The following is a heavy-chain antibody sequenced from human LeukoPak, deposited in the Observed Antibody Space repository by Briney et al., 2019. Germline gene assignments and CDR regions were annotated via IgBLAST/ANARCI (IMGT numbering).Heavy chain of an antibody. CDR3: ASLGVYGDPG. J-gene: IGHJ4*02. V-gene: IGHV3-21*01. D-gene: IGHD4-17*01. CDR1: GFTFSSYW. Sequence: GGSLRLSCAASGFTFSSYWMYWVRQAPGKGLEWVSSISSSSSYIYYADSVKGRFTISRDNAKNSLYLQMNSLRAEDTAVYYCASLGVYGDPGWGQGTLVTVSS. CDR2: ISSSSSYI.